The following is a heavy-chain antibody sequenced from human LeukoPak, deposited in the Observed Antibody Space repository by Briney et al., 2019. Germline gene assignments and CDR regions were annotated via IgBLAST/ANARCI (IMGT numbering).Heavy chain of an antibody. D-gene: IGHD6-25*01. CDR3: ARTPLAALDY. CDR2: IYYSGST. CDR1: GGSISSSSYY. J-gene: IGHJ4*02. V-gene: IGHV4-39*07. Sequence: PSETLSLTCTVSGGSISSSSYYWGWIRQPPGKGLEWIGSIYYSGSTYYNPSLKSRVTISVDTSKNQFSLKLSSVTAADTAVYYCARTPLAALDYWGQGTLVTVSS.